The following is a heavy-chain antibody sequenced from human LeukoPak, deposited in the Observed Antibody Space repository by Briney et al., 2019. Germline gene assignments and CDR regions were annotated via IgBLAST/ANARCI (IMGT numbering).Heavy chain of an antibody. V-gene: IGHV4-39*01. CDR2: IYYSGST. J-gene: IGHJ4*02. Sequence: PSETLSLTCTVSGVSISSSSYYWGWIRQPPGKGLEWIGSIYYSGSTYYNPSLKSRVTISVDTSKNQFSPKLNSVTAADTAVYYCARRKSSSSTYFDYWGQGTLVTVSS. CDR1: GVSISSSSYY. D-gene: IGHD6-6*01. CDR3: ARRKSSSSTYFDY.